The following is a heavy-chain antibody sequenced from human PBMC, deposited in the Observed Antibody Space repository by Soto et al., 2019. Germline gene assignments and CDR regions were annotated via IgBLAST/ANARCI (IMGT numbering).Heavy chain of an antibody. CDR2: INSDGSTT. CDR1: GFTFSSYW. D-gene: IGHD6-19*01. J-gene: IGHJ3*02. Sequence: EVQLVESGGGLVQPGGSLRLSCAASGFTFSSYWMHWVRQAPGKGLVWVSRINSDGSTTNYADSVKGRFTISRDNAKNTLYLQMNSLRAEDTAVYYCAGDRQWPHRAFDIWGQGTMVTVSS. CDR3: AGDRQWPHRAFDI. V-gene: IGHV3-74*01.